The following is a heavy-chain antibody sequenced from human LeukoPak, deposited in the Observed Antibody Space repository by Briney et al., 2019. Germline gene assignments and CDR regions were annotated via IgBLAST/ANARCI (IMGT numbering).Heavy chain of an antibody. CDR3: ARGIAATNYMDV. J-gene: IGHJ6*03. CDR2: ISYDGSNK. CDR1: GFTFSSYT. V-gene: IGHV3-30-3*01. D-gene: IGHD6-13*01. Sequence: GGSLRLSCAASGFTFSSYTMHWVRQAPGKGLEWVAVISYDGSNKYYADSVKGRFTISRDNSKSTLFLQMNSPSAEDTAVYYCARGIAATNYMDVWGKGTTVTVSS.